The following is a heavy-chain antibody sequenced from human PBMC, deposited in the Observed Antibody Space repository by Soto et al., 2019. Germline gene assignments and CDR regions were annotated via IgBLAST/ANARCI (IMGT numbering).Heavy chain of an antibody. CDR2: ISHVGSNT. J-gene: IGHJ4*02. V-gene: IGHV3-30*18. Sequence: GGSLRLSCAASGFTFSSYGMHWVRQAPGKGLEWVAVISHVGSNTHYADSVKGRFTISRDSSKNTVSLEMTSLRAEDTAVYYCAKGGRQWLVTSDFNYWGQGALVTVSS. D-gene: IGHD6-19*01. CDR1: GFTFSSYG. CDR3: AKGGRQWLVTSDFNY.